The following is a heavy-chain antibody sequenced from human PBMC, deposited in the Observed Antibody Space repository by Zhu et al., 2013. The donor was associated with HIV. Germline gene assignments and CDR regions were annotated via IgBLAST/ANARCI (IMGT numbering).Heavy chain of an antibody. CDR2: IYYSGST. J-gene: IGHJ4*02. CDR3: ARVPRRRQLPDY. V-gene: IGHV4-61*01. CDR1: GGSVSSGSYY. D-gene: IGHD1-26*01. Sequence: QVQLQESGPGLVKPSETLSLTCTVSGGSVSSGSYYWSWIRQPPGKGLEWIGYIYYSGSTNYNPSLKSRVTISVDTSKNQFSLKLGSVTAADTAVYYCARVPRRRQLPDYWGQGTLGHRLL.